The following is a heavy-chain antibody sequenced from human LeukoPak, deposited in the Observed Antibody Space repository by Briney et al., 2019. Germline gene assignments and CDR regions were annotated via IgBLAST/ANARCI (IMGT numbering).Heavy chain of an antibody. Sequence: PGGSLRLSCAASGFTFSSYAMSWVRQAPGKGLEWVSAISCSGGSTYYAASVKGRFNITRDNYKTTLYLQMNSLRAEDTAIYYCAKEAPKEAAGTNWFDPGAKGTLVSVS. J-gene: IGHJ5*02. CDR1: GFTFSSYA. CDR3: AKEAPKEAAGTNWFDP. V-gene: IGHV3-23*01. D-gene: IGHD6-13*01. CDR2: ISCSGGST.